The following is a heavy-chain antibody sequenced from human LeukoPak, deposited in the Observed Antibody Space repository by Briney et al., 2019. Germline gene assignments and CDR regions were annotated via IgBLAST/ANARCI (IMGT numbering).Heavy chain of an antibody. V-gene: IGHV3-48*04. D-gene: IGHD5-24*01. CDR3: ARELDGYNPLDY. CDR2: ISSSSSTI. CDR1: GSTFSSNS. J-gene: IGHJ4*02. Sequence: TGGSLRLSCAASGSTFSSNSMNWVRQAPGKGLEWLSYISSSSSTIYYADSVKGRFTISRDNAKNSLYLQMNSLRAEDTAVYYCARELDGYNPLDYWGQGTLVTVSS.